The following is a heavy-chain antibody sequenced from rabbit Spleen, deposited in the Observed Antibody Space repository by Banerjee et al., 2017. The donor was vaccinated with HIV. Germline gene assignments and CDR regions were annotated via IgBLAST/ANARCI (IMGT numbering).Heavy chain of an antibody. J-gene: IGHJ6*01. CDR3: ARDTSTSFSTYGMDL. Sequence: QSLEESGGGLVKPEASLTLTCKASGFSFSSGYDMCWVRQAPGKGLEWIACIYAGSSGNTYSATWAKGRFTISKTSPTTVTLQMTSLTAADTATYFCARDTSTSFSTYGMDLWGQGTLVTVS. CDR1: GFSFSSGYD. V-gene: IGHV1S40*01. CDR2: IYAGSSGNT. D-gene: IGHD1-1*01.